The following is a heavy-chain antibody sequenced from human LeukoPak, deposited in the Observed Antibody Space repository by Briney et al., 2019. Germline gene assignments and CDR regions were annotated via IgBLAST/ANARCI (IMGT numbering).Heavy chain of an antibody. V-gene: IGHV3-30*02. CDR3: AKDRHILTGYSRTFDY. D-gene: IGHD3-9*01. CDR2: RRYDGSNK. CDR1: GFTFSSYG. J-gene: IGHJ4*02. Sequence: PGGSLRLSCAATGFTFSSYGMHWVRQATGKGLEWVAFRRYDGSNKYYADSVKGRFTISRDNSKNTLYLQMNSLRAEDTAVYYCAKDRHILTGYSRTFDYWGQGTLVTVSS.